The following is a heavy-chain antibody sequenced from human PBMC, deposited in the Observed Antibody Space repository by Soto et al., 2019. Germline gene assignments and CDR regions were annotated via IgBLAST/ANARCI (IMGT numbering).Heavy chain of an antibody. CDR3: ARVARGRVVGATPPCFDY. J-gene: IGHJ4*02. V-gene: IGHV4-31*03. CDR2: IYYSGST. CDR1: GGSISSGIYY. Sequence: QVQLQESGPGLVKPSQTLSLTCTVSGGSISSGIYYWSWIRQDPGTDLVWIGHIYYSGSTYYNPSLKCRVSISGDAAKNQVSLKLTSVTAADTAVYYCARVARGRVVGATPPCFDYWGQGTLVTVSS. D-gene: IGHD1-26*01.